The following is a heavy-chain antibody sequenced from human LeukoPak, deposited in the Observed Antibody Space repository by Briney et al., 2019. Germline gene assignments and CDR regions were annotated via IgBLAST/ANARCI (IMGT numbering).Heavy chain of an antibody. Sequence: PSETLSLTCTVSGGSIGSYYWSWIRQPAGKGLEWIGCIYTSGSTNYNPSLKSRVTMSVDTSKNQFSLKLSSVTAADTAVYYCARARRDGYNSAFDIWGQGTMVTVSS. D-gene: IGHD5-24*01. CDR3: ARARRDGYNSAFDI. V-gene: IGHV4-4*07. CDR2: IYTSGST. CDR1: GGSIGSYY. J-gene: IGHJ3*02.